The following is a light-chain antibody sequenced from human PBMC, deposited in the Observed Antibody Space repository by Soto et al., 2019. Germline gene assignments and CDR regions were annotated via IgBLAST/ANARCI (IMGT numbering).Light chain of an antibody. CDR2: EVS. J-gene: IGLJ1*01. CDR3: SSYTSSTTYV. Sequence: QSVLTQPASVSGSPGQSITISCTGTSSDVGGYNYVSWYQQHPGKAPKLMIYEVSNRPSGVSDGFSGSKSGNTASLTISGLQAEDEADYYCSSYTSSTTYVFGTGTKLTVL. CDR1: SSDVGGYNY. V-gene: IGLV2-14*01.